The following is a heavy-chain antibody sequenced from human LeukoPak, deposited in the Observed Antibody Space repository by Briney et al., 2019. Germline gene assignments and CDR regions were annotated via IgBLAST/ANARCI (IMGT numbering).Heavy chain of an antibody. D-gene: IGHD2-8*01. J-gene: IGHJ5*02. CDR3: ARDGLPLMVYAIHNWFDP. Sequence: GGSLRLSCAASGFTFGSYAIYWVRQAPGKGLEWVAVISYDGSNKYYADSVKGRFTISRDNSKNTLYLQMNSLRAEDAAVYYCARDGLPLMVYAIHNWFDPWGQGTLVTVSS. CDR2: ISYDGSNK. CDR1: GFTFGSYA. V-gene: IGHV3-30*01.